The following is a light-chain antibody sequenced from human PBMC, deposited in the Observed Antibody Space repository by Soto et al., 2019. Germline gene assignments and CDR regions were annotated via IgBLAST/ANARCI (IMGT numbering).Light chain of an antibody. Sequence: EIVMTQSPATLSVSPGERATLSCRASQSVSSNLAGYQQNPGHAPRLLIYGVSTRATGVPARFSGSGSGTDFTLTISSLQSQDFAVYYCQPYNNWPPVTFGQGTKLEIK. V-gene: IGKV3-15*01. J-gene: IGKJ2*01. CDR1: QSVSSN. CDR3: QPYNNWPPVT. CDR2: GVS.